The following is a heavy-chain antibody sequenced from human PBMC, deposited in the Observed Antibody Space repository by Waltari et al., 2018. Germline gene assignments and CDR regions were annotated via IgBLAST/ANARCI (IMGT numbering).Heavy chain of an antibody. D-gene: IGHD2-15*01. J-gene: IGHJ4*02. CDR2: VHGRGKI. Sequence: QLQLQESVPGLVMPSGTLSLTCAVSGDSMISTSWWSWVRQSPGKGLEWMGQVHGRGKIIYNPSLAGRVTISLDTQKDQFSQEVTSATAADTAVYYCGRDSGRGLYLDSWGPGTVVTVSP. V-gene: IGHV4-4*02. CDR1: GDSMISTSW. CDR3: GRDSGRGLYLDS.